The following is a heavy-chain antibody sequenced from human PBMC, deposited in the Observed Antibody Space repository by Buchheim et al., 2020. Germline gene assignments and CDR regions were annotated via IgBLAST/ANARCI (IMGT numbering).Heavy chain of an antibody. CDR2: MNPNSGNT. Sequence: QVQLVQSGAEVKKPGASVKVSCKASGYTFTSYDINWVRQATGQGLEWMGWMNPNSGNTVYAQKFQGRVTMTRNTSISTAYMELSSLRSEDTAVYYCARGGRSYFDWLLSYYYYGMDVWGQGTT. CDR1: GYTFTSYD. CDR3: ARGGRSYFDWLLSYYYYGMDV. J-gene: IGHJ6*02. V-gene: IGHV1-8*01. D-gene: IGHD3-9*01.